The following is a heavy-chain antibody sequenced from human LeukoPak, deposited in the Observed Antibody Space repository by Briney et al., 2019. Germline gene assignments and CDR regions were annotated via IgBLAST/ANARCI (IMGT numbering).Heavy chain of an antibody. D-gene: IGHD1-20*01. CDR2: INPSGGST. J-gene: IGHJ4*02. V-gene: IGHV1-46*01. CDR1: GYTFTSYY. Sequence: ASVKVSCKASGYTFTSYYMHWVRQAPGQGLEWMGTINPSGGSTSYAQKFQGRVTMTRDMSTSTAYMELRSLRSDDTAVYYCARGGNWNQRGFDYWGQGTLVTVSS. CDR3: ARGGNWNQRGFDY.